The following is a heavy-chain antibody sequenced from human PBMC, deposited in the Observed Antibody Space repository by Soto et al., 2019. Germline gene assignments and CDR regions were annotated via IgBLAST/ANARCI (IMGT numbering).Heavy chain of an antibody. Sequence: SETLSLTCSVSGGSVSSDYWSWIRQPAGKGLEWIGRIYTSGSTNYNPSLESRVTMSVDRSRNQFSLTVTSVTAADMAVYYCARSFYHDTSGYNLYAFDIWGQGTMVTVS. CDR2: IYTSGST. CDR3: ARSFYHDTSGYNLYAFDI. D-gene: IGHD3-22*01. CDR1: GGSVSSDY. V-gene: IGHV4-4*07. J-gene: IGHJ3*02.